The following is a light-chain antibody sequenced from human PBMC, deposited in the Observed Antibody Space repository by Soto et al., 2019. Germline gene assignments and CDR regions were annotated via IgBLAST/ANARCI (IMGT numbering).Light chain of an antibody. CDR1: NSNFGSNT. Sequence: QSVLTQPPSASGTPGQTVAISCSGSNSNFGSNTVNWYQQFPGTAPKLLIYGNNRRPSGVPDRFSGSKSDTSASLAISGLLSEDESDYYCVTWADSLNVWVFGGGTKLTVL. CDR3: VTWADSLNVWV. V-gene: IGLV1-44*01. CDR2: GNN. J-gene: IGLJ3*02.